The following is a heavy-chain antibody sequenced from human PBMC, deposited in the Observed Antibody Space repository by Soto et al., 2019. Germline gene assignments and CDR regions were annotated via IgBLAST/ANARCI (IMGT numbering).Heavy chain of an antibody. CDR1: GGSVSSGSYY. J-gene: IGHJ4*02. V-gene: IGHV4-61*01. Sequence: SETLSLTCTVSGGSVSSGSYYWSWIRQPPGKGLEWIGYIYYSGSTNYNPSLKSRVTISVDTSKNQFSLKLSSVTAADTAVYYCARDSSVPYYYGSGSYRPFDYWGQGTLVTV. CDR2: IYYSGST. CDR3: ARDSSVPYYYGSGSYRPFDY. D-gene: IGHD3-10*01.